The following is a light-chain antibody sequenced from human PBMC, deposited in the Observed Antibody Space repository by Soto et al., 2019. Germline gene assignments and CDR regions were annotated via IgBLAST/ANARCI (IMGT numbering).Light chain of an antibody. V-gene: IGKV3-15*01. CDR2: GAS. J-gene: IGKJ1*01. CDR1: QSVGSN. CDR3: QQYNNWPPDRT. Sequence: EIVMTQSPATLSVSPGERATLSCRASQSVGSNLAWYQLKPGQAPRLLIYGASTRATGIPARFSGSGSGTDFPRTISSLQSEDFAIYFCQQYNNWPPDRTFGQGTKVEIK.